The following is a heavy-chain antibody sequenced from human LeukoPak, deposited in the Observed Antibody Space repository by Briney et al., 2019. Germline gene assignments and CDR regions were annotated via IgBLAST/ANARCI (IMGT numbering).Heavy chain of an antibody. Sequence: GGSLRLSCAASGFTFSDYYMSWLREAPGEGLEWVSYINTGGRTIYYADSVRGGFTISRDNAKNSLSLQMNTLSAEDSAGFYCATHSSSWAFDIWGQGTLVTVSS. CDR1: GFTFSDYY. CDR2: INTGGRTI. J-gene: IGHJ3*02. CDR3: ATHSSSWAFDI. V-gene: IGHV3-11*04. D-gene: IGHD6-13*01.